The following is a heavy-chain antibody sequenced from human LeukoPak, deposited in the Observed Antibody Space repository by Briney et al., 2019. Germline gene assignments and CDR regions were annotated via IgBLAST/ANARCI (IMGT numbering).Heavy chain of an antibody. V-gene: IGHV3-33*01. CDR1: GFTFSSYG. D-gene: IGHD3-22*01. CDR3: ARDGGYYDSSGYYFGY. CDR2: IWYDGSNK. Sequence: QPGRSLRLSCAASGFTFSSYGMHSVRQAPGKGLEWVAVIWYDGSNKYYADSVKGRFTISRDNSKNTLYLQMNSLRAEDTAVYYCARDGGYYDSSGYYFGYWGQGTLVTVSS. J-gene: IGHJ4*02.